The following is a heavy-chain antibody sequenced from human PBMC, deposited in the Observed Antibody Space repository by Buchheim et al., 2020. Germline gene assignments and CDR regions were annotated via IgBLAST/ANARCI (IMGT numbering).Heavy chain of an antibody. CDR2: IYYSGST. D-gene: IGHD5-24*01. V-gene: IGHV4-39*01. CDR1: GGSISSSSYY. J-gene: IGHJ4*02. CDR3: ARHVWRWPTEFLCNY. Sequence: QLQLQESGPGLVKPSETLSLTCTVSGGSISSSSYYWGWIRQPPGKGLEWIGSIYYSGSTYYNPSLKSRVTISVDTSKNQFSLKLSSVTAADTAVYYCARHVWRWPTEFLCNYWGQGTL.